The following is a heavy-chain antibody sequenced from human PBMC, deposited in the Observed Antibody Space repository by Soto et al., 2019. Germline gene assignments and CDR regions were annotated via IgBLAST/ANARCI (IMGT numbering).Heavy chain of an antibody. D-gene: IGHD5-18*01. CDR2: ISYDGSNK. Sequence: QVQLVESGGGVVQPGRSLRLSCAASGFTFNNYAMHWVRQAPGKGLEWVALISYDGSNKYYADSVKGRFTISRDNSKNTLYLQMNRLRAEDTSVYYCARDPLLGTAMVLWYFDLWGRGTLVTVSS. J-gene: IGHJ2*01. CDR3: ARDPLLGTAMVLWYFDL. CDR1: GFTFNNYA. V-gene: IGHV3-30-3*01.